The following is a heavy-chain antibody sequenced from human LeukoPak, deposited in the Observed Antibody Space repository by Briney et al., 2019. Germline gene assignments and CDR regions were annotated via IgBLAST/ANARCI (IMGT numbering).Heavy chain of an antibody. V-gene: IGHV1-8*03. Sequence: ASVKVSCKTSGYTFTNYHINWVRQATGQGLEWLGWMNPYSGDRGYAQKFQGRLSITSDTSMSTAYMELSSLRSDDTAVYFCARTTSLTASGYDYWGQGTLVTVSS. CDR1: GYTFTNYH. J-gene: IGHJ4*02. CDR3: ARTTSLTASGYDY. CDR2: MNPYSGDR. D-gene: IGHD4-17*01.